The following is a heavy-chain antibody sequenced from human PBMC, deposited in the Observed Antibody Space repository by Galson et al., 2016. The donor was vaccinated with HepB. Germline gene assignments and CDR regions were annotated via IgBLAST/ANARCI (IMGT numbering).Heavy chain of an antibody. CDR1: GYTFINYG. V-gene: IGHV1-18*01. CDR2: ISAYNGNT. D-gene: IGHD3-3*01. Sequence: SVKVSCKASGYTFINYGISWVRQAPGQGLEWMGWISAYNGNTNYVQKLQGRVTLTTDTSTSTAYMELRSLRSDDPAVYHCARDTYYDFWSGYFIDYWGQGTLVTVSS. J-gene: IGHJ4*02. CDR3: ARDTYYDFWSGYFIDY.